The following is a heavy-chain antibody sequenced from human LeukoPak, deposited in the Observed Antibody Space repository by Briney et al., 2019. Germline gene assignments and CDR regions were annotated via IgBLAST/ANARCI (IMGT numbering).Heavy chain of an antibody. CDR1: GFTFSSYW. CDR2: INSDGSST. D-gene: IGHD6-19*01. J-gene: IGHJ4*02. V-gene: IGHV3-74*01. CDR3: ARVGGAVAGRGYFDY. Sequence: GGSLRLSCAASGFTFSSYWMHWVRQAPGKGLVWVSRINSDGSSTSYADSVKGRFTISRDNAKNTLYPQMNSLRAEDTAVYYCARVGGAVAGRGYFDYWGQGTLVTVSS.